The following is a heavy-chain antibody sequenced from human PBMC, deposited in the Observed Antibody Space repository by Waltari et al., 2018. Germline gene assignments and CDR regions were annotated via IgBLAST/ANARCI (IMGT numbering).Heavy chain of an antibody. D-gene: IGHD2-2*01. J-gene: IGHJ3*02. CDR1: GGSFSGYH. CDR3: ARPYCSSASCYGAFDI. CDR2: INHSGST. Sequence: QVQLQQWGAGLLKPSETLSLTCAVYGGSFSGYHWSWIRQHPGKGLEWIGEINHSGSTNYNSSLKSRVTISVDTSKNQFSLKLRSVTAADTAVYYCARPYCSSASCYGAFDIWGQGTMVTVSS. V-gene: IGHV4-34*01.